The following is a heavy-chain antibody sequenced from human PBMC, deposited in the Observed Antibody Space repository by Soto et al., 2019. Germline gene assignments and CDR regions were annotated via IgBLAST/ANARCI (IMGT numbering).Heavy chain of an antibody. CDR1: GGSISRGGYY. J-gene: IGHJ4*02. CDR2: ISYRGST. Sequence: QVQLQESGPGLVKPSQTLSLTCTVSGGSISRGGYYWSWIRQHPGKGLEWIGYISYRGSTYFSPAPTRRVTISVDTSKNQLSLKLSSVTAADTAVYNCARSLGVAAAGPFGYWGQGTLVTVSS. V-gene: IGHV4-31*03. CDR3: ARSLGVAAAGPFGY. D-gene: IGHD6-13*01.